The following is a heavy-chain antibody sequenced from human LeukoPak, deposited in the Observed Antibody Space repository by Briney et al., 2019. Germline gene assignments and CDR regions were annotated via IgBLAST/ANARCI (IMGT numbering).Heavy chain of an antibody. Sequence: SVKVSCKASGGTFSSYAISWVRQAPGQGLEWTGGIIPIFGTANYAQKFQGRVTMTEDTSTDTAYMELSSLRSEDTAVYYCAPYYYDSSGYYGGYWGQGTLVTVSS. D-gene: IGHD3-22*01. J-gene: IGHJ4*02. CDR1: GGTFSSYA. CDR3: APYYYDSSGYYGGY. V-gene: IGHV1-69*06. CDR2: IIPIFGTA.